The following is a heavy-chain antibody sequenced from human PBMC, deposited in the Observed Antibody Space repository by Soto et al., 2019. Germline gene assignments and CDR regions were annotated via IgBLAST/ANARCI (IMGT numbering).Heavy chain of an antibody. CDR1: GGSFSGYY. Sequence: SETLSLTCAVYGGSFSGYYWSWIRQPPGKGLEWIGEINHSGSTNYNPSLKSRVTISVDTSKNQFSLKLSSVTAADTAVYYCARARPPPHAISGYYYVMAVCGQGTTVTGSS. CDR3: ARARPPPHAISGYYYVMAV. D-gene: IGHD1-26*01. J-gene: IGHJ6*02. V-gene: IGHV4-34*01. CDR2: INHSGST.